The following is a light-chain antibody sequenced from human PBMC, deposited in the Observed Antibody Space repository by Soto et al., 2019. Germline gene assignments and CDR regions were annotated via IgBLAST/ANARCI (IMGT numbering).Light chain of an antibody. CDR1: QSVSTNS. V-gene: IGKV3-20*01. J-gene: IGKJ4*01. CDR3: QQSGSSVLT. Sequence: EHVWSQYLGTLSLSPGERATLACRASQSVSTNSLAWYQQKRGQAPRPLIYGASRRATGTPDRFSGSGSGTDFTLVISSLEPEGFALYYCQQSGSSVLTFGGGTKVDIK. CDR2: GAS.